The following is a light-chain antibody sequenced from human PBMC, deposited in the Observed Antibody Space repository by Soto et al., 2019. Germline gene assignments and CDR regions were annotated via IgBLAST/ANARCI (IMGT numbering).Light chain of an antibody. J-gene: IGLJ2*01. CDR2: VDSDGSH. CDR3: QTWGTDIHVV. V-gene: IGLV4-69*01. CDR1: SLHSSYA. Sequence: QLVLTQSPSASASLGASVKLTCTLSSLHSSYAIAWHQQQPEKGPRYLMKVDSDGSHSKGDGIPDRFSGSSSGAERHLTISSLQSEDEADYYCQTWGTDIHVVFGGGTKVTVL.